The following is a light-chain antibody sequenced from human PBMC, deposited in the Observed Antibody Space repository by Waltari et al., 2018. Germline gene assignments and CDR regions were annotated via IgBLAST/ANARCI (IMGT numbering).Light chain of an antibody. CDR1: QGIENW. Sequence: DIQMTQSPSTLSASVGDRVTMTCRASQGIENWLAWYQQKPGQAPKVIIYKSSTSESGVPSRFSGSGFGTEFTLTISSLQPDDFATYYCQQYHTDFLTFGGGTKVEIK. J-gene: IGKJ4*01. CDR2: KSS. V-gene: IGKV1-5*03. CDR3: QQYHTDFLT.